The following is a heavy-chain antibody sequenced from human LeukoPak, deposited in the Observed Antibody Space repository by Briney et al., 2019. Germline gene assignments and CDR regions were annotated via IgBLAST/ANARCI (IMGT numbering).Heavy chain of an antibody. CDR1: GFTFSSYG. D-gene: IGHD3-3*01. J-gene: IGHJ4*02. CDR3: ARGVPYASWSGPHYSDY. Sequence: RSGRSLRLSCAASGFTFSSYGMHWVRQAPGKGLEWVAVISYDGSNKYYADSVKGRFTISRDNSKNSLYLQMNSLRAEDTAVYYCARGVPYASWSGPHYSDYWGQGTLVTVSS. CDR2: ISYDGSNK. V-gene: IGHV3-30*03.